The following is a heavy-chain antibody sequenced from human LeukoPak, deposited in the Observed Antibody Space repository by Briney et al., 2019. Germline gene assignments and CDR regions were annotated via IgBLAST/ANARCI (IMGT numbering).Heavy chain of an antibody. CDR2: ISWNSGSI. CDR1: GFTFDDYA. D-gene: IGHD3-10*01. V-gene: IGHV3-9*01. J-gene: IGHJ3*02. CDR3: AREGLLWFGESIGDAFDI. Sequence: PGGSLRLSCAASGFTFDDYAMHWVRQAPGKGLEWVSGISWNSGSIGYADSVKGRFTISRDNAKNSLYLQMNSLRAEDTAVYYCAREGLLWFGESIGDAFDIWGQGTMVTVSS.